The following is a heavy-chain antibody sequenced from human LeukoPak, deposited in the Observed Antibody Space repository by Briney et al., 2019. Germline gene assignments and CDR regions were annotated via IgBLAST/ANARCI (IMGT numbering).Heavy chain of an antibody. CDR1: GGSISSGGYY. V-gene: IGHV4-31*03. D-gene: IGHD5/OR15-5a*01. J-gene: IGHJ4*02. CDR2: IYYSGSS. Sequence: SETLSLTCTVSGGSISSGGYYWSWIRQHPGKGLEWIGYIYYSGSSYYNPSLKSRVTIPVNTSKNQFSLKLSSVTAADTAVYYCARDTGRVSLDYWGQGTLVTVS. CDR3: ARDTGRVSLDY.